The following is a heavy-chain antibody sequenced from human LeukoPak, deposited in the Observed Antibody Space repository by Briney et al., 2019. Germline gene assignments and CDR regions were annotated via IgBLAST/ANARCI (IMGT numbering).Heavy chain of an antibody. CDR3: ARGMTTVTPFDY. V-gene: IGHV3-30-3*01. Sequence: GGSLRLSCAASGFTFSSYAMHWVRQAPGRGLEWVAVISYDGSNKYYADSVKGRFNISRDNSKNTLYLQMNSLRAEDTAVYYCARGMTTVTPFDYWGQGTLVTVSS. J-gene: IGHJ4*02. CDR2: ISYDGSNK. D-gene: IGHD4-17*01. CDR1: GFTFSSYA.